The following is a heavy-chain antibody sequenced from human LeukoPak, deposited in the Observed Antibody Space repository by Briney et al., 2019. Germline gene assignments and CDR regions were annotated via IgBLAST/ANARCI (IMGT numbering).Heavy chain of an antibody. CDR1: GGTFSSYA. J-gene: IGHJ4*02. CDR3: ARGGSSSWYPLTTPHYFDY. Sequence: GASVKVSCKASGGTFSSYAISWVRQAPGQGLEWMGGIIPIFGTANYAQKFQGRVAITADKSTSTAYMELSSLRSEDTAVYYCARGGSSSWYPLTTPHYFDYWGQGTLVTVSS. D-gene: IGHD6-13*01. CDR2: IIPIFGTA. V-gene: IGHV1-69*06.